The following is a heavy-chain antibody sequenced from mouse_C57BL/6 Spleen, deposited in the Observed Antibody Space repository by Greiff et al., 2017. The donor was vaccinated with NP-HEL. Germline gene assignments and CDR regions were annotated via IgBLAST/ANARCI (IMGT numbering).Heavy chain of an antibody. Sequence: EVQLVESGGGLVQPKGSLKLSCAASGFTFNTYAMHWVRQAPGKGLEWVARIRSKSSNYATYYADSVKDRFTISRDDSQSMLYLQMNNLKTEDTAMYYCVRDEAYYSNDGYFDVWGTGTTVTVSS. CDR3: VRDEAYYSNDGYFDV. D-gene: IGHD2-5*01. CDR1: GFTFNTYA. J-gene: IGHJ1*03. V-gene: IGHV10-3*01. CDR2: IRSKSSNYAT.